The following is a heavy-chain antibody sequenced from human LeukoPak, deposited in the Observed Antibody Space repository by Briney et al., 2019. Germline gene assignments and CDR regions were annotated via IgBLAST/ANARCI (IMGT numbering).Heavy chain of an antibody. CDR2: ISNDGTTE. Sequence: GGSLRLSCVASGFNFSPYAVHWVRQAPGKGLEWVAIISNDGTTESYTDSVKGRFTISRDNFKNTLYLQMNGLRLEDTAVYYCATLRDIVVVATTPTDVWGKGTTVIVSS. V-gene: IGHV3-30-3*01. CDR3: ATLRDIVVVATTPTDV. D-gene: IGHD2-2*01. J-gene: IGHJ6*04. CDR1: GFNFSPYA.